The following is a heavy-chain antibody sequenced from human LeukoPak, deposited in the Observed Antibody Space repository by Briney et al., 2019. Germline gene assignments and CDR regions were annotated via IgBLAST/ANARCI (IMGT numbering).Heavy chain of an antibody. CDR3: AKDGVKGRYYDILTGYWD. D-gene: IGHD3-9*01. J-gene: IGHJ4*02. CDR1: GFTFDDYA. Sequence: PGGSLRLSCAASGFTFDDYAMHWVRHAPGKGLEWVSGISWNSGSIGYADSVKGRFTISRDNAKNSLYLQMNSLRAGDTALYYCAKDGVKGRYYDILTGYWDWGQGTLVTVSS. CDR2: ISWNSGSI. V-gene: IGHV3-9*01.